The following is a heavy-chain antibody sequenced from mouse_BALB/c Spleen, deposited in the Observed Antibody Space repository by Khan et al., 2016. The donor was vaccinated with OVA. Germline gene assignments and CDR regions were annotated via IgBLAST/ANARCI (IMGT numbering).Heavy chain of an antibody. V-gene: IGHV2-2*02. Sequence: QVQLKQSGPGLVQPSQSLSITCTVSGFSLTNYSVHWVRQSPGKGLEWLGVIWSAGSTDYNAAFISRLTIRKDNSRSQVFFKMNSLHTNDTAIYYGARRGDDYGRGALFAYWGQGTLVTVSA. J-gene: IGHJ3*01. D-gene: IGHD2-4*01. CDR1: GFSLTNYS. CDR2: IWSAGST. CDR3: ARRGDDYGRGALFAY.